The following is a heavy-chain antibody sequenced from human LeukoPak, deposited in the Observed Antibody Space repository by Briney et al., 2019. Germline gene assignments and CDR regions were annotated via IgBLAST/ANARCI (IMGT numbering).Heavy chain of an antibody. CDR3: ARDRGMFNYYYMDV. V-gene: IGHV4-4*02. CDR2: IYHSGST. J-gene: IGHJ6*03. Sequence: PSETLSLTCAVSGGSISSSNWWSWVRQPPGKGLEWIGEIYHSGSTNYNPSLKSRVTISVDKSKNQFSLKLSSVTAADTAVYYCARDRGMFNYYYMDVWGKGTTVTVSS. D-gene: IGHD3-10*02. CDR1: GGSISSSNW.